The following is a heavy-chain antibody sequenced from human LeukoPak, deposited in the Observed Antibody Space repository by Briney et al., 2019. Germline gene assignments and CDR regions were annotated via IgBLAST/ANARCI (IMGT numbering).Heavy chain of an antibody. CDR1: GGSISSNTYS. Sequence: SETLSLTCTVSGGSISSNTYSWGWIRQPQGKGLEWIGSIYYGGSAYYNPSLKSRVTISVDTSKNHFPLKLSSVTAADTAVYYCARARRVGYCSSSSCFGPLGYWGQGTLVTVSS. J-gene: IGHJ4*02. CDR3: ARARRVGYCSSSSCFGPLGY. D-gene: IGHD2-2*01. V-gene: IGHV4-39*02. CDR2: IYYGGSA.